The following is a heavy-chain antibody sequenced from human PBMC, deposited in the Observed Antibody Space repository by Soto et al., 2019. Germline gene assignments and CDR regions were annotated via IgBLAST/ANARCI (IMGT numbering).Heavy chain of an antibody. CDR1: GDSISSGGYS. Sequence: QLQLQESGSGLVKPSQTLSLTCAVSGDSISSGGYSWSWIRQPPGKGLEWIGYIYPSGRTYYNPALKSRVTISVDRSKNQFSLKLTSVTAADTAVYSCAIPKNWFDPWGQGTLVTVSS. CDR3: AIPKNWFDP. V-gene: IGHV4-30-2*01. CDR2: IYPSGRT. J-gene: IGHJ5*02.